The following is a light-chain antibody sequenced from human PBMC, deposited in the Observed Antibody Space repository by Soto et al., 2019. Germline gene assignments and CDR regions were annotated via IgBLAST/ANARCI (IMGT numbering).Light chain of an antibody. CDR2: DAS. J-gene: IGKJ4*01. Sequence: EIVMTQSPATLSVSPGERATLCCKASQTFSSNLAWYRQKPGQAPMRLIYDASTRATGVTARFSGSVSGTEITHIMSRLQCEDFAVCYCQPYSDWPLPFGRGTKVEI. CDR1: QTFSSN. V-gene: IGKV3-15*01. CDR3: QPYSDWPLP.